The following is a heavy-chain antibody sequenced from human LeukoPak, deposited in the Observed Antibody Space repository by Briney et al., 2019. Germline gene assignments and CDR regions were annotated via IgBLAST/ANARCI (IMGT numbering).Heavy chain of an antibody. J-gene: IGHJ4*02. CDR3: ARDRGSYLDY. CDR2: ISSDGGST. Sequence: GGSLRLPCAASGFTFSSYWMYWVRQAPGKGLVWVSRISSDGGSTTYADSVKGRFTISRDNAKNTQYLQMNSLRAEDTAMYYCARDRGSYLDYWGQGTLVTVSS. D-gene: IGHD3-16*02. V-gene: IGHV3-74*01. CDR1: GFTFSSYW.